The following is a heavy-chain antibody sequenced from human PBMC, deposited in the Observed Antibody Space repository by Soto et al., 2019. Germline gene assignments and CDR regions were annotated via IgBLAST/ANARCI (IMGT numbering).Heavy chain of an antibody. CDR1: GFTFSNAW. J-gene: IGHJ4*02. CDR3: ARDTNGLHY. Sequence: GGSLRLSCAASGFTFSNAWMNWVRQAPGKGLEWVAVINTDGSNKYYADSVKGRFTVSRDNAKNTMYLQMNSLTADDTAVYYCARDTNGLHYWGQGTLVTVSS. CDR2: INTDGSNK. D-gene: IGHD2-8*01. V-gene: IGHV3-30-3*01.